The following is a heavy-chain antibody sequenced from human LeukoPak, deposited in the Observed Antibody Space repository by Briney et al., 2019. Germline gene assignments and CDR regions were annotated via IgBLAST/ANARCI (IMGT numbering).Heavy chain of an antibody. J-gene: IGHJ3*01. CDR3: AKEPTFGVQGVNDAFDV. CDR2: ISGSGDDT. D-gene: IGHD3-10*01. V-gene: IGHV3-23*01. Sequence: PGGSLRLSCAASGFTFNKYVVSWVRQAPGKGLEWVSSISGSGDDTYYADSVKGRFTISRDNSKNTLFLQMNSLRAEDAAVYYCAKEPTFGVQGVNDAFDVWGQGTMVIVSS. CDR1: GFTFNKYV.